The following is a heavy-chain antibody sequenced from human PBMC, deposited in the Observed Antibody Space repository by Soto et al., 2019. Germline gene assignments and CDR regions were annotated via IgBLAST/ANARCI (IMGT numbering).Heavy chain of an antibody. Sequence: SETLSLTCTVSGGSISSSSYYWGWIRQPPGKGLEWIASIYYSGSTYYNPSLKSRVTISVDTSKNQFSLKLSSVTAADTAVYYCARLGSRYSNWFDPWGQGTLVTVSS. CDR2: IYYSGST. V-gene: IGHV4-39*07. CDR3: ARLGSRYSNWFDP. J-gene: IGHJ5*02. D-gene: IGHD2-15*01. CDR1: GGSISSSSYY.